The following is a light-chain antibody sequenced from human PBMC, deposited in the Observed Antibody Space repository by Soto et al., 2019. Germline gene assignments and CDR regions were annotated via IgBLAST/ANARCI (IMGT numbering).Light chain of an antibody. V-gene: IGKV3-11*01. CDR1: QSVSSY. CDR2: DAS. J-gene: IGKJ1*01. Sequence: EIVLTQSPATLSLSPGEIATLSCRASQSVSSYFAWYQQKPGQAPRLLIYDASNRATGIPARFSGSGSGTDFALTISSLEPEDFAVYYCQQRSNWALTFGQGTKVEIK. CDR3: QQRSNWALT.